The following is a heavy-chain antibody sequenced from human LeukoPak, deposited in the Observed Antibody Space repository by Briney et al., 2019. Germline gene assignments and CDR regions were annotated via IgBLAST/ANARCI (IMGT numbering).Heavy chain of an antibody. CDR2: INPNSGGT. CDR3: ATAYVDIVASGRFDP. D-gene: IGHD5-12*01. CDR1: GYTFTGYY. Sequence: ASVKVSCRASGYTFTGYYMHWVRQAPGQGLEWMGWINPNSGGTNYAQKFQGRVTMTRDTSISTAYMELSRLRSDDTAVYYCATAYVDIVASGRFDPWGQGTLVTVSS. J-gene: IGHJ5*02. V-gene: IGHV1-2*02.